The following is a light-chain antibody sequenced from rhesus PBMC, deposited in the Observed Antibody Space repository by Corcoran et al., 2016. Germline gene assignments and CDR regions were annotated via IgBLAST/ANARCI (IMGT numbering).Light chain of an antibody. V-gene: IGKV1-74*01. CDR3: QHTDGTPRT. CDR1: ENVYSY. J-gene: IGKJ4*01. CDR2: AIS. Sequence: DIQLTQSPSSLSASLGDRVTIICRASENVYSYLHWYQQEPGKAPKLLIYAISTLQSGVPSRFSGTGSRTDYTFTISSLQPEDVATYYCQHTDGTPRTFGGGTKVEIK.